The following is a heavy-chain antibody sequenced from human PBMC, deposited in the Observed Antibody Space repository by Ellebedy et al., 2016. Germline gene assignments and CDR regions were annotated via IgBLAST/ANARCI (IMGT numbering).Heavy chain of an antibody. D-gene: IGHD6-19*01. Sequence: SETLSLTCAVYGGSFSGYYWSWIRQPPGKGLEWIGEINHSGSTNYNPSLKSRVTISVDTSKNQFSLKLSSVTAADTAVYYCARAVPNSVAGFIDYWGQGTLVTVSS. CDR3: ARAVPNSVAGFIDY. CDR2: INHSGST. CDR1: GGSFSGYY. V-gene: IGHV4-34*01. J-gene: IGHJ4*02.